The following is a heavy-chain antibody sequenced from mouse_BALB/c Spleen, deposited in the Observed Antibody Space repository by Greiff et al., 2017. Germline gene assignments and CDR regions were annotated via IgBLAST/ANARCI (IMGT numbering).Heavy chain of an antibody. CDR2: INPSNGGT. CDR3: TRAVRRAMDY. Sequence: VQLQQSGAELVKPGASVKLSCKASGYTFTSYYMYWVKQRPGQGLEWIGEINPSNGGTNFNEKFKSKATLTVDKSSSTAYMQLSSLTSEDSAVYYCTRAVRRAMDYWGQGTSVTVSS. J-gene: IGHJ4*01. V-gene: IGHV1S81*02. CDR1: GYTFTSYY. D-gene: IGHD2-14*01.